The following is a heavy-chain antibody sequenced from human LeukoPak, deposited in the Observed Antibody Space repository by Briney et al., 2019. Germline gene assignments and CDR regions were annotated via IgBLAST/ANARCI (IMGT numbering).Heavy chain of an antibody. V-gene: IGHV1-69*05. Sequence: SVKVSCKASADSFNNYAFNWVRQAPGQGPEWMGGSIPLFGTVKAAQKFQGRFTITTDESTSTAYMELSSLTSEDTAVYYCARGGRPLGYFYMGVWGKGTTVTVS. CDR2: SIPLFGTV. CDR1: ADSFNNYA. CDR3: ARGGRPLGYFYMGV. J-gene: IGHJ6*03.